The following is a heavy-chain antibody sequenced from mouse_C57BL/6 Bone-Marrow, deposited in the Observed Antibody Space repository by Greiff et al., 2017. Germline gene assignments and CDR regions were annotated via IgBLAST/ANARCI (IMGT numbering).Heavy chain of an antibody. Sequence: EVHLVESGGDLVKPGGSLKLSCAASGFTFSSYGMSWVRQTPDKRLEWVATISSGGSYTYYPDSVKGRFTISRDNAKNTLYLQMSSLKSEDTAMYYCARHGSSMIPFAYWGQGTLVTVSA. CDR1: GFTFSSYG. CDR3: ARHGSSMIPFAY. V-gene: IGHV5-6*01. CDR2: ISSGGSYT. J-gene: IGHJ3*01. D-gene: IGHD2-4*01.